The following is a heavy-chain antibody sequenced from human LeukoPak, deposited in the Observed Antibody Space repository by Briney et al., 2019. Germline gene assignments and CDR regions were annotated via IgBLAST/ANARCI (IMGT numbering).Heavy chain of an antibody. Sequence: ASVKVSCKASGHTLTVHYIHWVRQGPGQGLEWLGWITLHSGDTHYAQQYQGRLTMTSDTTISTGYMELSRLQFDDTAVYYCAREGQLGLDNWGQGTLVSVSS. V-gene: IGHV1-2*02. J-gene: IGHJ1*01. D-gene: IGHD1-1*01. CDR3: AREGQLGLDN. CDR2: ITLHSGDT. CDR1: GHTLTVHY.